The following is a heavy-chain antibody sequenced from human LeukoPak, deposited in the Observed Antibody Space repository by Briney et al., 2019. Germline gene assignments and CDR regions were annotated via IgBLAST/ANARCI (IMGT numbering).Heavy chain of an antibody. Sequence: PGGSLRLSCAASGFTFSSYWMHWVCQAPGKGLVWVSRINSDGSSTSYADSVKGRFTISRDNAKNTLYLQMNSLRAEDTAVYYCARGGYCSSTSCQNIDYWGQGTLVTVSP. CDR1: GFTFSSYW. CDR2: INSDGSST. CDR3: ARGGYCSSTSCQNIDY. J-gene: IGHJ4*02. D-gene: IGHD2-2*01. V-gene: IGHV3-74*01.